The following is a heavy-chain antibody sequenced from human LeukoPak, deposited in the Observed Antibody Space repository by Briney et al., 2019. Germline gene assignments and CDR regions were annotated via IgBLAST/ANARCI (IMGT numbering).Heavy chain of an antibody. Sequence: SETLSLTCTVSGVSISSSSYYWGWIRQPPGQGLEWIGSIYYSGSTYYNPSLKSRVTISVDTSKKQFSLKLSSVTAADTAVYYCARRYGSGSRFAQYYYYYYMDVWGKGTTVTISS. CDR2: IYYSGST. D-gene: IGHD3-10*01. V-gene: IGHV4-39*07. CDR1: GVSISSSSYY. J-gene: IGHJ6*03. CDR3: ARRYGSGSRFAQYYYYYYMDV.